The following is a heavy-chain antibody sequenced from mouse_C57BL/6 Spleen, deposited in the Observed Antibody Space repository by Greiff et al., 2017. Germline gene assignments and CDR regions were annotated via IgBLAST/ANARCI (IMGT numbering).Heavy chain of an antibody. CDR3: ARLGTGTSWYFDV. D-gene: IGHD4-1*01. Sequence: QVQLKQPGAELVKPGASVKLSCKASGYTFTSYWMQWVKQRPGQGLEWIGEIDPSDSYTNYNQKFKGKATLTVDTSSSTAYMQLSSLTSEDSAVYYCARLGTGTSWYFDVWGTGTTVTVSS. J-gene: IGHJ1*03. CDR1: GYTFTSYW. V-gene: IGHV1-50*01. CDR2: IDPSDSYT.